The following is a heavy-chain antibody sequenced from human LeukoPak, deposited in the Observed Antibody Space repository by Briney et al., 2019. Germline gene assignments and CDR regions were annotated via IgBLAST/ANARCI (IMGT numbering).Heavy chain of an antibody. CDR1: GFTFNSYV. CDR3: AKKVGGVCGFDF. CDR2: RSGNGGST. D-gene: IGHD3-16*01. Sequence: PGVSLRLSCAASGFTFNSYVMNWVRQAPGKGLEWVSARSGNGGSTYYADSVKGRFTISRDNSKNTLYLQMNSLRAEDTAVYYCAKKVGGVCGFDFWGQGTMVT. V-gene: IGHV3-23*01. J-gene: IGHJ3*01.